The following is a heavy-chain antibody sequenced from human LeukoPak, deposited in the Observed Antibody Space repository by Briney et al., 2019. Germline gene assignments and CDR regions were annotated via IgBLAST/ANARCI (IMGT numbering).Heavy chain of an antibody. CDR3: ASHDYGDYELCH. V-gene: IGHV1-2*02. Sequence: ASVKVSCKASGYTFTGYYMHWVRQAPGQGLAWMGWINPNSGGTNYAQKFQGRVTMTRDTSISTAYMELSRLRSDDTAVYYCASHDYGDYELCHWGQGTLVTVSS. CDR2: INPNSGGT. D-gene: IGHD4-17*01. CDR1: GYTFTGYY. J-gene: IGHJ4*02.